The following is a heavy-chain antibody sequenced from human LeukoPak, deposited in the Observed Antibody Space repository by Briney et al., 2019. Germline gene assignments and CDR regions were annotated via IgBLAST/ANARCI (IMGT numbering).Heavy chain of an antibody. CDR3: ARRDYSNGGFDY. CDR1: GYTFTSYD. J-gene: IGHJ4*02. CDR2: MNPNSGNT. V-gene: IGHV1-8*03. Sequence: ASVKVSCKASGYTFTSYDINWVRQATGQGLEWMGWMNPNSGNTGYAQKFQGRVTITRNTSISTAYMELSSLRSEDTAVYYCARRDYSNGGFDYWGQGTPVTVSS. D-gene: IGHD4-11*01.